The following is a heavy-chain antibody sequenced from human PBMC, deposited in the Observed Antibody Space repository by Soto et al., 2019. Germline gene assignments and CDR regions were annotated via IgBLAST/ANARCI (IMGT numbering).Heavy chain of an antibody. CDR1: GAYISDFS. J-gene: IGHJ1*01. Sequence: SSETLSLTCRVYGAYISDFSWSWIRQPAGKGLEWIGRITINGNTQKNPSFKSRVTMSIDTSRNHFSLNLQSATAADTALYYCARETGENWTYEAHWGPGTLVTVSS. V-gene: IGHV4-4*07. CDR2: ITINGNT. CDR3: ARETGENWTYEAH. D-gene: IGHD1-7*01.